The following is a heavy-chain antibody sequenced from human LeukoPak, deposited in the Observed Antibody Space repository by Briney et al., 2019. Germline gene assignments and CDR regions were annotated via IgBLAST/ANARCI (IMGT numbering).Heavy chain of an antibody. V-gene: IGHV1-2*02. CDR3: ARHTTIFGVAIIDI. CDR1: GYTFTDYY. J-gene: IGHJ3*02. D-gene: IGHD3-3*01. CDR2: MHPNSGGT. Sequence: GASVKVSCKASGYTFTDYYMHWLRQAPGQGLGWMGWMHPNSGGTNYAQKFQGRVTMTRDTSISTAYMDLSSLRSDDTAVYYCARHTTIFGVAIIDIWGQGTMVTVSS.